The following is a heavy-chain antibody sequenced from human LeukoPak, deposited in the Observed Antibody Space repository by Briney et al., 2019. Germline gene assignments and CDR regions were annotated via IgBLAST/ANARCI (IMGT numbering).Heavy chain of an antibody. V-gene: IGHV1-18*01. J-gene: IGHJ6*02. CDR1: GYTFTSYG. Sequence: ASVKVSCKASGYTFTSYGISWVRQAPGQGLEWMGWISAYNGNTNYAQKLQGRVTMTTDTSTSTAYMELRSLRSDDTAVYYCARDAPGEYSSGWYDYYYYGMDVWGQGTTVTVSS. CDR3: ARDAPGEYSSGWYDYYYYGMDV. D-gene: IGHD6-19*01. CDR2: ISAYNGNT.